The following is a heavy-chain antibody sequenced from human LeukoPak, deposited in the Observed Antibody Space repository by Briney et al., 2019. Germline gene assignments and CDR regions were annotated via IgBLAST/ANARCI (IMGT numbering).Heavy chain of an antibody. Sequence: SETLSLTCTVSGGSISSSSYYWGWIRQPPGKGLEWIGSIYSRGSTYYNPSLKSRVTISVDTSKNQFSLKLTSVTAADTAVYYCARRSLVRTVGYYYGMDVWGQGTTVTVSS. CDR1: GGSISSSSYY. V-gene: IGHV4-39*07. J-gene: IGHJ6*02. CDR2: IYSRGST. D-gene: IGHD1-26*01. CDR3: ARRSLVRTVGYYYGMDV.